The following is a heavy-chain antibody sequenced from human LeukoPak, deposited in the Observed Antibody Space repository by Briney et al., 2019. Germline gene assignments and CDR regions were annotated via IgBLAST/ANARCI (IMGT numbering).Heavy chain of an antibody. V-gene: IGHV3-21*01. J-gene: IGHJ5*02. CDR1: GFTFSSYS. Sequence: GGSLTLSCAASGFTFSSYSMNWVRQAQGKGLEWVSSISSSSSYIYYADSVKGRFTISRDNAKNSLYLQMNSLRAEDTAVYYCARSRYDSSGLEWLDPWGQGTLVTVSS. CDR2: ISSSSSYI. CDR3: ARSRYDSSGLEWLDP. D-gene: IGHD3-22*01.